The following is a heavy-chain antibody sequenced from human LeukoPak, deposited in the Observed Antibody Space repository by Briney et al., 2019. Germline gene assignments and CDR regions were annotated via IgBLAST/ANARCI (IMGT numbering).Heavy chain of an antibody. Sequence: PGGSLRLSCVASGFSLRSYWMSWVRQAPGKGLEWVANIKQDGSEKFYVDSVKGRFTISRDNAESSLYLQMNSLRVEDTAVYYCARIYCSSTNCDRWNAFDIWGQGTMVTGSS. D-gene: IGHD2-2*01. CDR2: IKQDGSEK. V-gene: IGHV3-7*01. CDR1: GFSLRSYW. J-gene: IGHJ3*02. CDR3: ARIYCSSTNCDRWNAFDI.